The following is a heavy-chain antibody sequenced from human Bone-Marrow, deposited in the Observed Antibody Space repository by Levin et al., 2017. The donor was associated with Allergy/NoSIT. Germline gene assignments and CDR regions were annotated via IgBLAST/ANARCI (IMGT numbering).Heavy chain of an antibody. CDR3: AKDVSGYYSGHYFYMDV. J-gene: IGHJ6*03. D-gene: IGHD3-3*01. Sequence: HGESLKISCAASGFTFSSYSMNWVRQAPGKGLEWVSSIRSDSGNIHYADSVKGRFTISRDNAKHSLWLQMNSLRAEDTAVYYCAKDVSGYYSGHYFYMDVWGKGTTVIVSS. CDR1: GFTFSSYS. V-gene: IGHV3-21*01. CDR2: IRSDSGNI.